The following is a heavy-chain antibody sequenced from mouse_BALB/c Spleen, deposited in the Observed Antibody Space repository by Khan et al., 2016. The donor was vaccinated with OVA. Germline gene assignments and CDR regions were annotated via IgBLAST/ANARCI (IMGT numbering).Heavy chain of an antibody. CDR1: GYTFTDYY. J-gene: IGHJ3*01. D-gene: IGHD1-2*01. Sequence: QVQLQQSGAELARPGASVKLSCKASGYTFTDYYINWVKQRTAQGLEWIGEISPGSGDTYYNEKFKGKAPLTADKSSHTAYMQLSSLTSEACAVYFCARTNYFGYTFAYWGQGTLVTVSA. V-gene: IGHV1-77*01. CDR2: ISPGSGDT. CDR3: ARTNYFGYTFAY.